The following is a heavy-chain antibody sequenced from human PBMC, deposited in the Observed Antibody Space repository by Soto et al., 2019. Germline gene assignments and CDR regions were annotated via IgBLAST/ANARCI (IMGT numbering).Heavy chain of an antibody. Sequence: QVQLVQSGAEVKKPGSSVKVSCKASGDTFSSYAISWVRQAPGQGLEWMGGIIPIFGTANYAQKFQGRVTITADESTSTAYMELSSLRSEDTAVYYCARQNVGYCSGGSCYSFWFDPWGQGTLVTVSS. J-gene: IGHJ5*02. V-gene: IGHV1-69*01. CDR2: IIPIFGTA. CDR3: ARQNVGYCSGGSCYSFWFDP. CDR1: GDTFSSYA. D-gene: IGHD2-15*01.